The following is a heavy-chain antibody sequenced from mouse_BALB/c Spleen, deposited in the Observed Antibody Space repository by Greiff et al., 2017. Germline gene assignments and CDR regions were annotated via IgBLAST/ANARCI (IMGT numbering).Heavy chain of an antibody. Sequence: VQLQQSGAELMKPGASVKISCKATGYTFSSYWIEWVKQRPGHGLEWIGEILPGSGSTNYNEKFKGKATFTADTSSNTAYMQLSSLTSEDSAVYYCARGATVVGPFAYWGQGTLVTVSA. J-gene: IGHJ3*01. CDR3: ARGATVVGPFAY. D-gene: IGHD1-1*01. CDR1: GYTFSSYW. V-gene: IGHV1-9*01. CDR2: ILPGSGST.